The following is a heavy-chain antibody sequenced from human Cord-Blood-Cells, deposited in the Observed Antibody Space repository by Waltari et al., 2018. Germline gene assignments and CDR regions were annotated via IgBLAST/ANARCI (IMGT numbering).Heavy chain of an antibody. V-gene: IGHV3-23*01. D-gene: IGHD5-18*01. CDR3: AKDFKPSRIQLWFDY. CDR2: ISGSGGST. J-gene: IGHJ4*02. Sequence: EVQLLESGGGLVQPGGSLRLSCAASGFTFSSYAMSWDRQAPGKGLEWVSAISGSGGSTYSADSVKGRFTISRDNSKNTLYLQMNSLRAEDTAVYYCAKDFKPSRIQLWFDYWGQGTLVTVSS. CDR1: GFTFSSYA.